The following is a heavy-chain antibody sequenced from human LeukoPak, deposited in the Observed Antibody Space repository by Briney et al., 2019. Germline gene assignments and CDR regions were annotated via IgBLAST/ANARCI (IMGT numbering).Heavy chain of an antibody. CDR1: GLTFSSYW. J-gene: IGHJ5*02. Sequence: GGSLRLSCAASGLTFSSYWMSWVRQAPGKGLEWVANIKQDGSEKYHVDSVKGRFTISRDNAKNSLYLQMNSLRAEDTAVYYCARDRYAVRRELLGLSWGQGTLVTVSS. D-gene: IGHD1-26*01. V-gene: IGHV3-7*01. CDR3: ARDRYAVRRELLGLS. CDR2: IKQDGSEK.